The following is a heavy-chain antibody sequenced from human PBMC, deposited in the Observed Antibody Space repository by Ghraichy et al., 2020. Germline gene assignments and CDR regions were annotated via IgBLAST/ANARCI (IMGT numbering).Heavy chain of an antibody. V-gene: IGHV4-59*01. CDR1: GDSISRYY. CDR3: ARMKYGSTFDY. Sequence: QTLSLTCTVSGDSISRYYWSWIRQPPGKGLEWIGYIYYSGSTKYNPSLKSRVTISEDTSKNEFSLKLSSVTAADTAVYYCARMKYGSTFDYWGQGTLVTV. D-gene: IGHD3-10*01. J-gene: IGHJ4*02. CDR2: IYYSGST.